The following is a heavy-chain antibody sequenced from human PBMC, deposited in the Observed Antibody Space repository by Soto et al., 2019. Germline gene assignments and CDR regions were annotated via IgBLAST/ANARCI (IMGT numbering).Heavy chain of an antibody. CDR1: GYSFASHW. J-gene: IGHJ4*02. D-gene: IGHD1-26*01. Sequence: GESLKISCKGSGYSFASHWVAWVRQMPEKGLEWIGTIYPGDSDTKHSPAFRGQVTISADTSVSTAYLQWRSLEATDSAIYYCARYSGSYWHYLDFWGQGPLVTVSS. V-gene: IGHV5-51*01. CDR2: IYPGDSDT. CDR3: ARYSGSYWHYLDF.